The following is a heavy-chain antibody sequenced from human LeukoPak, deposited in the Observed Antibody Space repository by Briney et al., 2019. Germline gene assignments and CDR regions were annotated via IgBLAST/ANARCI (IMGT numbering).Heavy chain of an antibody. CDR1: GFTFSSYA. CDR2: ISYDGSNK. CDR3: ARGRYYFDY. V-gene: IGHV3-30-3*01. Sequence: GGSLRLSCAASGFTFSSYAMHWARQAPGKGLEWVAVISYDGSNKYYADSVKGRFTISRDNSKNTLYLQMNSLRAEDTAVYYCARGRYYFDYWGQGTLVTVSS. J-gene: IGHJ4*02.